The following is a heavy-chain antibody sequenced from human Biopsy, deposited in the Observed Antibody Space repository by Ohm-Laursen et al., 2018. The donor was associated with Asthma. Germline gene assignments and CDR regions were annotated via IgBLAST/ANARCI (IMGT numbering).Heavy chain of an antibody. J-gene: IGHJ3*02. CDR1: GFTFSSYG. CDR3: ARDRAVTGLNDAFDT. D-gene: IGHD4-17*01. V-gene: IGHV3-30*03. CDR2: ISYDGSNK. Sequence: LSLTCAASGFTFSSYGMHWVRQAPGKGLEWVAVISYDGSNKYYADSVKGRFTISRDNSKNSLYLQMNSLRAEDTALYHCARDRAVTGLNDAFDTWGQGTMVTVSS.